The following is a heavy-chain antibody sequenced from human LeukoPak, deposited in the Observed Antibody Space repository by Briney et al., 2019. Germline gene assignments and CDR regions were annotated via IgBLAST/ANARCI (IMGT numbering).Heavy chain of an antibody. V-gene: IGHV4-34*01. CDR1: GGSFSGYY. D-gene: IGHD1-26*01. CDR3: ARGRSGTPYFDY. Sequence: SETLSLTCAVYGGSFSGYYWSWIRQPPGKGLEWIGEINRSGSTNYNPSLKSRVTISVDTSKNQFSLKLSSVTAADTAVYYCARGRSGTPYFDYWGQGTLVTVSS. CDR2: INRSGST. J-gene: IGHJ4*02.